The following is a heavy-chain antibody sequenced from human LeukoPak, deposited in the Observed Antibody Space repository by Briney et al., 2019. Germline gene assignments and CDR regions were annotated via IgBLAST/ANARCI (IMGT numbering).Heavy chain of an antibody. V-gene: IGHV4-59*01. CDR3: ARAHYDFWSGYNSANDAFDI. CDR2: IYYSGST. Sequence: SETLSLTCTVSGGSISNYYWSWIRQPPGKGLEWIGYIYYSGSTNYNPSLKSRVTISVDTSKNQFSLKLSSVTAADTAVYYCARAHYDFWSGYNSANDAFDIWGQGTMVTVSS. CDR1: GGSISNYY. J-gene: IGHJ3*02. D-gene: IGHD3-3*01.